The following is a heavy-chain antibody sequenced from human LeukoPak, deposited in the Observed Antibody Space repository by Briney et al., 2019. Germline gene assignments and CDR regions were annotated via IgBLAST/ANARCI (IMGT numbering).Heavy chain of an antibody. CDR1: GFTFSSYW. D-gene: IGHD3-22*01. J-gene: IGHJ4*02. Sequence: GGSLRLSCAASGFTFSSYWMSWVRQAPGKGLEWVSGINWNGGSTGYADSVKGRFTISRDNAKNSLYLQMNSLRAEDTALYYCAREKYDSSGYYFDYWGQGTLVTVSS. V-gene: IGHV3-20*04. CDR3: AREKYDSSGYYFDY. CDR2: INWNGGST.